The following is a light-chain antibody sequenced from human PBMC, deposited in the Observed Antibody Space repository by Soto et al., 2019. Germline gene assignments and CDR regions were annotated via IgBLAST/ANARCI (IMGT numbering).Light chain of an antibody. CDR1: SSDFGSYNR. V-gene: IGLV2-18*02. CDR2: EVS. Sequence: QSALTQPPSVSGSPGQSVTISCTGTSSDFGSYNRVSWYQRPPGTGPKLVIYEVSNRPSGVSDRFSGSRSGNTASLTISGLQAEDESDYYCSSYTSSSTWVFGGGTKLTVL. J-gene: IGLJ3*02. CDR3: SSYTSSSTWV.